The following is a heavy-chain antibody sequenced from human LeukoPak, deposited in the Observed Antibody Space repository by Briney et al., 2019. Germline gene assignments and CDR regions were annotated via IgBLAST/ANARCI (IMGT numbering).Heavy chain of an antibody. CDR3: ARTNIAAAGLDAFDI. D-gene: IGHD6-13*01. V-gene: IGHV5-51*01. J-gene: IGHJ3*02. Sequence: GESLKISCKGSGYSFTSYWIGWVRQMPGKGLEWMGIIYPGDSDTRYSPSFQGQVTISADKSISTAYLQWSSLKASDTATYYCARTNIAAAGLDAFDIWGQGTMVTVSS. CDR2: IYPGDSDT. CDR1: GYSFTSYW.